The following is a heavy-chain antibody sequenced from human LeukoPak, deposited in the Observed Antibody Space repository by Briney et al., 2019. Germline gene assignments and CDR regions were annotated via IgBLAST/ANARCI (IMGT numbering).Heavy chain of an antibody. D-gene: IGHD6-13*01. CDR3: AKMMGMAAAGTGDY. J-gene: IGHJ4*02. Sequence: GGSLRLSCTASGFTFSTYNMNWVRQPPGKGLEWVSSISSSSSYIYYADSVKGRFTISRDNSKNTLYLQMNSLRAEDTAVYYCAKMMGMAAAGTGDYWGQGTLVTVSS. CDR1: GFTFSTYN. CDR2: ISSSSSYI. V-gene: IGHV3-21*04.